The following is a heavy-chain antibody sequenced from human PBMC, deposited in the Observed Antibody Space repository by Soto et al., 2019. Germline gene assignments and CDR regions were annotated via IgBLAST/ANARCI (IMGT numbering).Heavy chain of an antibody. D-gene: IGHD6-19*01. V-gene: IGHV3-74*01. CDR1: GFTFNSYW. J-gene: IGHJ4*02. Sequence: EVQLVESGGGVVQPGGSLRLSCADSGFTFNSYWMHWVRQVPGKGLDCVSRIDGDGTTTHYADSVKGRFTISRDNAKKPLYLQMNSLRAEDSAVYLCARRIAVAGTYDHWGQGTLVTVSS. CDR3: ARRIAVAGTYDH. CDR2: IDGDGTTT.